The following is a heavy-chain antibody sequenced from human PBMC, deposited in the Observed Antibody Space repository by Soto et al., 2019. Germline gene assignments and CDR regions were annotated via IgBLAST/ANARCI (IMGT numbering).Heavy chain of an antibody. J-gene: IGHJ4*02. V-gene: IGHV1-69*01. CDR1: GGTFSSYA. Sequence: QVQLVQSGAEVKKPGSSVKVSCKASGGTFSSYAISWVRQAPGQGLEWMGGIIPIFGTANYAQKFQGRVTITADESTSTAYMELGSLRSEDTAVYYCATSPPAGYSYGYGADYWGQGTLVTVSS. CDR3: ATSPPAGYSYGYGADY. D-gene: IGHD5-18*01. CDR2: IIPIFGTA.